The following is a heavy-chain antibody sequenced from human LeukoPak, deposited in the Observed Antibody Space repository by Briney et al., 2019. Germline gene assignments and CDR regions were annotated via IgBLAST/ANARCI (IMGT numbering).Heavy chain of an antibody. Sequence: PSETLSLTCTVSGGSISSYYWSWIRQPPGKGLEWIGYIYYSGSTNYNPSLKSRVIISVDTSKNQFSLKLSSVTAADTAVYYCARFGDDSSGYYYIDYWGQGTLVTVSS. CDR3: ARFGDDSSGYYYIDY. J-gene: IGHJ4*02. V-gene: IGHV4-59*01. D-gene: IGHD3-22*01. CDR2: IYYSGST. CDR1: GGSISSYY.